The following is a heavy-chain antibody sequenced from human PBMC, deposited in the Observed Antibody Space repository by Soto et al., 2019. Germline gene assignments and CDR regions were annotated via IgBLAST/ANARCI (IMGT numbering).Heavy chain of an antibody. CDR3: ARLAYTSGFTFDY. J-gene: IGHJ4*02. D-gene: IGHD5-18*01. CDR2: IYYNGNT. CDR1: DGSISSDY. Sequence: PSETLSLTCTVSDGSISSDYWTWIRQPPGERLEWIGYIYYNGNTNYNSSLKSRVTISIDTSKNQFSLKLNSVTAADTAVYFCARLAYTSGFTFDYWGRGTLVTVSS. V-gene: IGHV4-59*01.